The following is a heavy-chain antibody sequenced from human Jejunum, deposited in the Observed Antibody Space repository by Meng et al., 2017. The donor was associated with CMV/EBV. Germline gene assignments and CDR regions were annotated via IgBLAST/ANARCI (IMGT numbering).Heavy chain of an antibody. D-gene: IGHD6-13*01. V-gene: IGHV4-59*01. CDR1: GGSLNPSS. Sequence: SGGSLNPSSWSWSRQSPGKGLGWVGYINAMGNTNYNASLKSRLTISVDTSKNQFSLKLSSVTAADTAIYYCARALGDIVAADGMDVWGQGTTVTVSS. CDR2: INAMGNT. CDR3: ARALGDIVAADGMDV. J-gene: IGHJ6*02.